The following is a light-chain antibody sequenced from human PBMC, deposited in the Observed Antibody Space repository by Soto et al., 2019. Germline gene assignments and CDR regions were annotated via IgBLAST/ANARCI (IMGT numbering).Light chain of an antibody. CDR3: QQYNNWLRT. CDR2: GAS. Sequence: ETVMTQSPATLSVSPGERATLSCRASQSVSSNLAWYQQKPGQAPRLLIYGASTRATGIPARFSGSGSGTEFTLTISSVQSEDFAVYYCQQYNNWLRTFGQGTKLEIK. CDR1: QSVSSN. V-gene: IGKV3-15*01. J-gene: IGKJ2*01.